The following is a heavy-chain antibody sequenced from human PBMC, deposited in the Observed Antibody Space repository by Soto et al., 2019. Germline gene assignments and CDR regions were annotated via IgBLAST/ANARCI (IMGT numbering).Heavy chain of an antibody. V-gene: IGHV3-7*05. D-gene: IGHD6-19*01. CDR3: ARDWGTPGRGSAVGYYYHYGTDV. CDR1: EFTFNTYW. J-gene: IGHJ6*02. Sequence: EVQLVESGGGLVQPGGSLRLYCLASEFTFNTYWMNWVRQAPGRGLEWVANIKDDGSEKNYVDSVKGRFTISRDNAKNSLYLQMNSLRGEDTAVYFCARDWGTPGRGSAVGYYYHYGTDVRGQGTTVTVSS. CDR2: IKDDGSEK.